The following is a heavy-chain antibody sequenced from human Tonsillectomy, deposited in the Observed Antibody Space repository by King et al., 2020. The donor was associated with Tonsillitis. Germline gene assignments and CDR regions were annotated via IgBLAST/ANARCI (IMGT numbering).Heavy chain of an antibody. CDR3: ARYIGGKWFGAYYFDY. V-gene: IGHV4-59*01. J-gene: IGHJ4*02. Sequence: VQLQESGPGLVKPSETLSLTCTVSGGSISSYYWSWIRQPPGKGLEWIGYFYYSVSTNYNPSLKSRVTISVDTSKNQFSLKLSSVTAADTAVYYCARYIGGKWFGAYYFDYWGQGTLVTVSS. D-gene: IGHD3-10*01. CDR1: GGSISSYY. CDR2: FYYSVST.